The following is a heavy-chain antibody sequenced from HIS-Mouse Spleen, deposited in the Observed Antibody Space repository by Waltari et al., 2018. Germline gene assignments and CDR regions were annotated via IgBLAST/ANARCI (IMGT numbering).Heavy chain of an antibody. J-gene: IGHJ4*02. V-gene: IGHV4-38-2*02. CDR2: IYHSGST. CDR1: GYSISSGYY. CDR3: ARGGSSTSCYADY. D-gene: IGHD2-2*01. Sequence: QVQLQESGPGLVKPSETLSLTCTVSGYSISSGYYRAWIRQPPGKGLEWIGSIYHSGSTYYNPSLKSRVTISVDTSKNQFSLKLSSVTAADTAVYYCARGGSSTSCYADYWGQGTLVTVSS.